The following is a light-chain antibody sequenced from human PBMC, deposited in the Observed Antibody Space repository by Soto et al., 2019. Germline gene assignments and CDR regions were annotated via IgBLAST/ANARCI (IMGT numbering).Light chain of an antibody. V-gene: IGKV1-5*03. J-gene: IGKJ4*01. CDR3: QQYNSYPLT. CDR2: KAS. CDR1: QSISSW. Sequence: DIQITQAPSTRSASVGDRVTISCRASQSISSWLAWYQQKPGKAPKLLIYKASSLESGVPSRFSGSGSGTEFTLTISSLQPDDFATYYCQQYNSYPLTFGGGTKVDIK.